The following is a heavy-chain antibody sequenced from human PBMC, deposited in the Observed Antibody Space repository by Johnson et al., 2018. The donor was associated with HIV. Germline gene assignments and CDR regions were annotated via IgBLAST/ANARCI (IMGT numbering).Heavy chain of an antibody. CDR2: ITWNGGST. Sequence: VQLVESGGGVVRPGGSLRLSCAASGFTFDDYGMSWVRQAPGKGLESVSGITWNGGSTGYADSVKGRFTISRDNAKNSLYLQMNSLRAEDTALYYCARDRARYYDSSGYYYDAFDIWGQGTMVTVSS. CDR1: GFTFDDYG. D-gene: IGHD3-22*01. V-gene: IGHV3-20*04. CDR3: ARDRARYYDSSGYYYDAFDI. J-gene: IGHJ3*02.